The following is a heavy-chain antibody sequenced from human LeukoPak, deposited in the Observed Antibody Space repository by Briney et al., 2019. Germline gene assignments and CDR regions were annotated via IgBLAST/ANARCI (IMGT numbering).Heavy chain of an antibody. CDR2: IYDSGST. J-gene: IGHJ4*02. V-gene: IGHV4-39*01. CDR1: GGSIRSSYYY. Sequence: SETLSLTCTVSGGSIRSSYYYWGWIRQPPGKGLERIGSIYDSGSTYYNPSLKSRVTISVDTSKNQFSLKLNSVTAADTAVYYCARKASGNPIDYWGQGTLVTVSS. CDR3: ARKASGNPIDY. D-gene: IGHD1-26*01.